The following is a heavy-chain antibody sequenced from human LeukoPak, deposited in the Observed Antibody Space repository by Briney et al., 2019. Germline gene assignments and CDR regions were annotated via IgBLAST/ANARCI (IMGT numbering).Heavy chain of an antibody. CDR1: GGSISSYY. V-gene: IGHV4-59*01. CDR2: IYYSGST. Sequence: PSETLSLTCTVSGGSISSYYWSWIRQPPGKGLEWIGYIYYSGSTNYNPSLKSRVTISVDTSKNQFSLKLRSVTAADTAVYYCAREAYSSAWYLDYWGQGTLVTVSP. J-gene: IGHJ4*02. CDR3: AREAYSSAWYLDY. D-gene: IGHD6-19*01.